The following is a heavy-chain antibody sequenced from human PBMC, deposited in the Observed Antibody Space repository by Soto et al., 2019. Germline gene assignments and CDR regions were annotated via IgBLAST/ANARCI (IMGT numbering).Heavy chain of an antibody. Sequence: QLQLQESGPGLVKPSETLSLTCAVTGASITRGGFHWGWIRQSPGQGLEWIGRLYSGSTYYNPSLKGRVTISADTSKNDFSLRLTSVTAADTAVYYCARRGSGHTFDYWGQGTLVTVSS. J-gene: IGHJ4*02. V-gene: IGHV4-39*02. CDR2: LYSGST. D-gene: IGHD3-10*01. CDR1: GASITRGGFH. CDR3: ARRGSGHTFDY.